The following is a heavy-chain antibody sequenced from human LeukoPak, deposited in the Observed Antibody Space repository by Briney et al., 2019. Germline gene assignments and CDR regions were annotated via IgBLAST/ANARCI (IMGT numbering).Heavy chain of an antibody. D-gene: IGHD3-9*01. CDR1: GYTFTNYD. Sequence: ASVKVSCKTSGYTFTNYDICWVRQAPGQGLEWMGWISAYNGNTNYVQNLQGRVTMTADTSTSTAYMELRSLRSDDTAVYYCARSGYDILTGYYPGDYWGQGTLVTVSS. CDR2: ISAYNGNT. CDR3: ARSGYDILTGYYPGDY. J-gene: IGHJ4*02. V-gene: IGHV1-18*01.